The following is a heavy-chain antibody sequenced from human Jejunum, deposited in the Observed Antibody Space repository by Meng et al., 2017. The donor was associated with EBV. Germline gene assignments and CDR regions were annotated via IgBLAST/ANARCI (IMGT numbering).Heavy chain of an antibody. CDR3: ARELGGRFNY. Sequence: QVHPVQAGAEVKGSGASVKLSCKSSGYILTYFALHWLRQAPGQSPEWMTWINPGTGGRQFSHKFQGRVTITSDTSASTVYMELSGLRSEDTAMHYCARELGGRFNYWGQGTLVTVSS. J-gene: IGHJ4*01. CDR2: INPGTGGR. D-gene: IGHD1-26*01. V-gene: IGHV1-3*01. CDR1: GYILTYFA.